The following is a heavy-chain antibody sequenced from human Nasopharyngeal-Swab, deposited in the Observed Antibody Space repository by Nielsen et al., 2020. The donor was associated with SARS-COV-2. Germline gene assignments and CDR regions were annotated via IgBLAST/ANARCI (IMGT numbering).Heavy chain of an antibody. Sequence: GESLKISCAASGFTVSSNYMSWVRQAPGKGLEWVSVIYSGSSTYYADSVKGRFTISRDNSKNTLYLQMNSLRAEDTAVYYCARVSYYYDSGDYWGQGTLVTVSS. CDR3: ARVSYYYDSGDY. J-gene: IGHJ4*02. V-gene: IGHV3-66*01. CDR2: IYSGSST. CDR1: GFTVSSNY. D-gene: IGHD3-10*01.